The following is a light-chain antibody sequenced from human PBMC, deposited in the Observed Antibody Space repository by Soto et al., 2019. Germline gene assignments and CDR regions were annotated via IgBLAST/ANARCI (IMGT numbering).Light chain of an antibody. CDR2: DNT. J-gene: IGLJ2*01. CDR3: QSYDTILSSSV. V-gene: IGLV1-40*01. Sequence: QSVLTQPPSVSGAPGQRVTISCTGSRSNIGAGYAVHWYQQLPGTAPKLLIYDNTNRPSGVPDRFSASESGTSASLAITGLQSEDEADYYCQSYDTILSSSVFGGGTKLTFL. CDR1: RSNIGAGYA.